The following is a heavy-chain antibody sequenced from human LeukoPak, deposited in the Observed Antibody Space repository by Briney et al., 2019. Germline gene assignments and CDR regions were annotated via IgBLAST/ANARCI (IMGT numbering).Heavy chain of an antibody. J-gene: IGHJ4*02. Sequence: SETLSLTCTVPGGSISTYYWSWIRQPPGKGLEWLGYIYYSGSINYNPSLKSRVTISVDTSKNQFSLKLSSVTAADTAVYYCARALYNRFFDYWGQGTLVTVSS. D-gene: IGHD1-1*01. CDR3: ARALYNRFFDY. CDR2: IYYSGSI. CDR1: GGSISTYY. V-gene: IGHV4-59*01.